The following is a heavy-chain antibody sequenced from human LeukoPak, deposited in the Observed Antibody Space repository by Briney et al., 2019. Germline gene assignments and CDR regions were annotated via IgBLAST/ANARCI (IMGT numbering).Heavy chain of an antibody. D-gene: IGHD4-17*01. CDR1: GGSISSGDYY. Sequence: PSETQSLTCTVSGGSISSGDYYWSWIRQPPGKGLEWIGYIYYSGSTYYNPSLKSRVTISVDTSKNQFSLKLSSVTAADTAVYYCARDSQADYGDYDYYYYGMDVWGQGTTVTVSS. CDR2: IYYSGST. CDR3: ARDSQADYGDYDYYYYGMDV. V-gene: IGHV4-30-4*01. J-gene: IGHJ6*02.